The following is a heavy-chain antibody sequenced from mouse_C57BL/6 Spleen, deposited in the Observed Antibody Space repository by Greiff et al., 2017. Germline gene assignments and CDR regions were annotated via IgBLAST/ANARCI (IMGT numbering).Heavy chain of an antibody. Sequence: QVQLQQSGPELVKPGASVKISCKASGYAFSSSWMNWVKQRPGKGLEWIGRIYPGDGDTNYNGKFKGKATLTADKSSSTAYRQLSSLTSEDSSVYFWARPFDYDYSFAYWGQGTMVTVSA. D-gene: IGHD2-4*01. V-gene: IGHV1-82*01. CDR1: GYAFSSSW. CDR3: ARPFDYDYSFAY. J-gene: IGHJ3*01. CDR2: IYPGDGDT.